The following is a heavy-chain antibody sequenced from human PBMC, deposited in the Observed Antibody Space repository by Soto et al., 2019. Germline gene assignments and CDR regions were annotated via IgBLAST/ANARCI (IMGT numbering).Heavy chain of an antibody. J-gene: IGHJ3*02. CDR3: ARHTERSLAPNYYDSSGYYWPPDAIHI. CDR1: GYNFTSYW. D-gene: IGHD3-22*01. V-gene: IGHV5-51*01. Sequence: GESLKISCKGSGYNFTSYWTGWVRQMPGKGLEWMGIIYPCDSDTRYSPSFQGQVTISADKSISTAYLQWSSLKASDTAMYYCARHTERSLAPNYYDSSGYYWPPDAIHIWRKG. CDR2: IYPCDSDT.